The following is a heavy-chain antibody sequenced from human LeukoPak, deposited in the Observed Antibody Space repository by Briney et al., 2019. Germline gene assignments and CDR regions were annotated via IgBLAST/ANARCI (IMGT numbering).Heavy chain of an antibody. J-gene: IGHJ5*02. D-gene: IGHD6-19*01. V-gene: IGHV4-61*02. CDR3: ARDAEGLERPSSGWYKFDP. CDR1: GGSISSGSYY. CDR2: IYTGGST. Sequence: PSQTLSLTCTVSGGSISSGSYYWRWLRQPAGTGLEWIGRIYTGGSTNYNPSLKSRVTISVDTSKNQFSLKLSSVTAADTAVYYCARDAEGLERPSSGWYKFDPWGQGTLVTVSS.